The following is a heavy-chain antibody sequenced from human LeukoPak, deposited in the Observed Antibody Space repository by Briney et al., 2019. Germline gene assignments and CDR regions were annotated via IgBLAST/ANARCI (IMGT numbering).Heavy chain of an antibody. D-gene: IGHD3-3*01. CDR2: IYHSGST. J-gene: IGHJ6*03. Sequence: PSGTLSLTCAVSGGSISSSNWWSWVRQPPGKGLEWIGEIYHSGSTNYNPSLKSRVTISVDTSKNQFSLKLSSVTAADTAVYYCARGLRTIFGVVIIRYYYYYMDVWGKGTTVTVSS. CDR3: ARGLRTIFGVVIIRYYYYYMDV. V-gene: IGHV4-4*02. CDR1: GGSISSSNW.